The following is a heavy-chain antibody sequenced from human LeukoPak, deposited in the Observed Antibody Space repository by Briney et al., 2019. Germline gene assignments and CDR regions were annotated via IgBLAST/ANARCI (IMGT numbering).Heavy chain of an antibody. CDR1: GGSISSGVSY. CDR2: IYYSGSS. V-gene: IGHV4-31*03. CDR3: ARDYRFDSGYDLLDAFDV. D-gene: IGHD5-12*01. J-gene: IGHJ3*01. Sequence: SETLSFTCTVSGGSISSGVSYWSWIRQHPGKGLEWIAYIYYSGSSSYNPSLKSRVTISVDTSKNQFSLKLSSVTAADTAVYYCARDYRFDSGYDLLDAFDVWGQGTMVTVSS.